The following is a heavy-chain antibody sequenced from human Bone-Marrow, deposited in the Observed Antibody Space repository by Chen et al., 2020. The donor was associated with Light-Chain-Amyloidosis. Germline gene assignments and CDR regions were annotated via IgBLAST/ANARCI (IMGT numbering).Heavy chain of an antibody. Sequence: QVQLVESGGGVVQPGRSLRLSCAASGFTFSSYGMHWVRPAPGRGLEWVAVVSYLGNYTHYADSVKGRFTVSRDNSKNTLYVQMNSLRAEDTAVYYCARERLSVREGNAGDFYYYNYMDVWGKGTTVTVSS. CDR3: ARERLSVREGNAGDFYYYNYMDV. CDR1: GFTFSSYG. CDR2: VSYLGNYT. V-gene: IGHV3-30*03. J-gene: IGHJ6*03. D-gene: IGHD3-10*01.